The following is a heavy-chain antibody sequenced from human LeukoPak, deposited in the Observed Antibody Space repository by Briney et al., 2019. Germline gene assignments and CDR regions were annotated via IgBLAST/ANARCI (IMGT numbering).Heavy chain of an antibody. D-gene: IGHD4-17*01. V-gene: IGHV3-49*04. CDR3: ARDLYDYGFSGYMDV. Sequence: GGSLRLSCTASGFTFGDYAMSWVRQAPGKGLEWVGFIRSKAYGGTTEYAASVKGRFTISRDDSKSIAYLQMNSLKTEVTAVYYCARDLYDYGFSGYMDVWGKGTTVTISS. CDR1: GFTFGDYA. J-gene: IGHJ6*03. CDR2: IRSKAYGGTT.